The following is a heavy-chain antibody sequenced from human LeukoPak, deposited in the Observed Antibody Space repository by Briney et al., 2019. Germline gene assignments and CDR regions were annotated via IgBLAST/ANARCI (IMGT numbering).Heavy chain of an antibody. CDR3: ARMVSHGSDYSGYYYNFGY. D-gene: IGHD3-22*01. CDR2: TYYSGST. V-gene: IGHV4-59*11. Sequence: SETLSLTCTVSGGSISSHHWNWIRQPPAKGLEWIGYTYYSGSTNYNPSLESRLTISIDTAKNQFSLKLSSVAAADTAVYYCARMVSHGSDYSGYYYNFGYWGQGALVTVSS. CDR1: GGSISSHH. J-gene: IGHJ4*02.